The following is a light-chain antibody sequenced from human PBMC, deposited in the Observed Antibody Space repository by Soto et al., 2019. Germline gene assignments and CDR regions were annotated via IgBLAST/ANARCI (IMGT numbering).Light chain of an antibody. J-gene: IGKJ1*01. CDR3: QQYDNWPTWT. CDR1: QSIGSN. Sequence: EIVMTQSPATLSGSPGERTTLSCRASQSIGSNLAWYQQKPGQAPRLLIFRASTRATGIPARFSGSGSGTEFSLTISSLQSEDFAVYYCQQYDNWPTWTFGQGTKVDIK. CDR2: RAS. V-gene: IGKV3-15*01.